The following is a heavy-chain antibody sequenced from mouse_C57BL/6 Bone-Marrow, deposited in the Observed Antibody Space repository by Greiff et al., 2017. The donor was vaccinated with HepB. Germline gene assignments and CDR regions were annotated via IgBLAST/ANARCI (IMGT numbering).Heavy chain of an antibody. D-gene: IGHD1-1*01. Sequence: EVKLVESGGGLVKPGGSLKLSCAASGFTFSSYAMSWVRQTPEKRLEWVATISDGGSYTYYPDNVKGRVTISRDNAKNNLYLQMSHLKSEDTAMYYCARYYYYGSSHYFDYWGQGTTLTVSS. CDR2: ISDGGSYT. CDR1: GFTFSSYA. J-gene: IGHJ2*01. CDR3: ARYYYYGSSHYFDY. V-gene: IGHV5-4*03.